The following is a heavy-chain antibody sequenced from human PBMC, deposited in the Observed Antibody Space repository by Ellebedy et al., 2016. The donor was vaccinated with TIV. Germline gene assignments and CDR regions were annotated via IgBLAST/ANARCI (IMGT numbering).Heavy chain of an antibody. CDR2: IHDSGKT. D-gene: IGHD2/OR15-2a*01. J-gene: IGHJ6*03. CDR1: GVSISHYY. V-gene: IGHV4-4*07. CDR3: AREAERFYEYEMGGKRHWYMDV. Sequence: SETLSLTXTVSGVSISHYYWSWVRQPAGKGLENIGRIHDSGKTNYNPSLKSRVTMSLDTSKQQFSMELTSVTAADTAVYYCAREAERFYEYEMGGKRHWYMDVWGKGTTVTVSS.